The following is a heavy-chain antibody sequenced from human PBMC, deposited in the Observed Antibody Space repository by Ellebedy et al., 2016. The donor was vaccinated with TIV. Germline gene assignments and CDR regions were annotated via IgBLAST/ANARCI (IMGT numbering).Heavy chain of an antibody. V-gene: IGHV5-51*01. CDR1: GYTFTNHW. CDR2: IDPGDSDA. CDR3: ARHSHYLFYFNGMDV. D-gene: IGHD1-26*01. Sequence: PGGSLRLSCKGSGYTFTNHWIAWVRQMPGKGLEWMGIIDPGDSDARYNPSFEGQVTISADKSVTTAYLRLSSLKTSDTATYYCARHSHYLFYFNGMDVWGQGTTATVSS. J-gene: IGHJ6*02.